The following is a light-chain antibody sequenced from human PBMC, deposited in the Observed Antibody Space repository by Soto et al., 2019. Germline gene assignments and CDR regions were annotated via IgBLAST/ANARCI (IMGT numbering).Light chain of an antibody. CDR2: DVS. CDR3: SSYTNSKSYV. J-gene: IGLJ1*01. CDR1: SSDVGAYNY. V-gene: IGLV2-14*03. Sequence: QSALTQPASVSGSPGQSITISCTGTSSDVGAYNYVSWYQQHPGKVPKLMIYDVSNRPSGVSNRFSGSKSGNTASLTLSGLLAEDEADYYCSSYTNSKSYVFGTGTKVTVL.